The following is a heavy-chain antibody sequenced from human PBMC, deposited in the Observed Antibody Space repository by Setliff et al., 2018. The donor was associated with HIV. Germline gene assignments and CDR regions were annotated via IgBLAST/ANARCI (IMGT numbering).Heavy chain of an antibody. V-gene: IGHV3-23*03. CDR1: GFIFSSYA. D-gene: IGHD3-16*01. Sequence: GGSLRLSCAASGFIFSSYAMSWVRQAPGKGLEWVSVIYSGGSTYYADSVKGRFTISRDNAKNSVYLQMHSLRVEDTAVYYCAAVPWGHSSLIIDHWGQGTPVTVSS. CDR3: AAVPWGHSSLIIDH. CDR2: IYSGGST. J-gene: IGHJ4*02.